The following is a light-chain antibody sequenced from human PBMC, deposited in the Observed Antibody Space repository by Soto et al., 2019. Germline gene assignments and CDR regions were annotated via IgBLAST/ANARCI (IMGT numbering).Light chain of an antibody. CDR1: SSNIGPTYD. CDR2: ANT. J-gene: IGLJ7*01. V-gene: IGLV1-40*01. CDR3: QSYDSSLSGYV. Sequence: QSVLTQPPSVSGAPGQRVTISCTGSSSNIGPTYDVHWYQQLPGTAPKLLIYANTNRPSGVPDRFSGSKSGTSDSLAITGLQAEDEADYYCQSYDSSLSGYVFGTGTQLTVL.